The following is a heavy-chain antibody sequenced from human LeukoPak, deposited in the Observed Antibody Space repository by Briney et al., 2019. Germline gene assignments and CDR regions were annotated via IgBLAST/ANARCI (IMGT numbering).Heavy chain of an antibody. D-gene: IGHD6-13*01. J-gene: IGHJ4*02. CDR1: GYTFTSYD. CDR3: ARDYKYSSSYDPFDY. V-gene: IGHV1-8*01. Sequence: GASAKVSCKASGYTFTSYDINWVRQATGQGLEWMGWMNPNSGNTGYAQKFQGRVTMTRDTSISTAYMELSRLRSDDTAVYYCARDYKYSSSYDPFDYWGQGTLVTVSS. CDR2: MNPNSGNT.